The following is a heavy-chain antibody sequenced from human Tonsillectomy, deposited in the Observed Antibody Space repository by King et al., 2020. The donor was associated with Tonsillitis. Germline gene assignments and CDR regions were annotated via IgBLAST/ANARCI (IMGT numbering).Heavy chain of an antibody. CDR3: ARAYYDFWSGYYLYDY. V-gene: IGHV3-30-3*01. D-gene: IGHD3-3*01. CDR1: GFTFSSYA. Sequence: VQLVESGGGVVQPGRSLRLSCAASGFTFSSYAMHWVRQAPGKGLEWVAVISYDGSNKYYADSGKGRFTISRDNSKNTLYLQMNSLRAEDTAVYYCARAYYDFWSGYYLYDYWGQGTLVTVSS. J-gene: IGHJ4*02. CDR2: ISYDGSNK.